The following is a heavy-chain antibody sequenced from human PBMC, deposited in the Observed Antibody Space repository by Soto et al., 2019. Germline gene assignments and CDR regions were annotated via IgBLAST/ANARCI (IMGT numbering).Heavy chain of an antibody. V-gene: IGHV3-48*01. D-gene: IGHD6-13*01. CDR2: INPRGLTK. CDR1: GYSFDAYI. CDR3: ATWYGNHYFGLDV. J-gene: IGHJ6*02. Sequence: GGSLRLSCAASGYSFDAYIMNWFRQAPGKGLEWVSSINPRGLTKFYADSVRGRFTISRDDASSSLFLQMNNLRAEDTAVYYCATWYGNHYFGLDVWGQGTTVTVSS.